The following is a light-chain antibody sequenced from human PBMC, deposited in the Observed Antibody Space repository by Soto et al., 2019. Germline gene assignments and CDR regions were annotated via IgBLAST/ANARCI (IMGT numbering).Light chain of an antibody. CDR2: RVS. CDR3: MQSTHWPLA. Sequence: DVVMTQSPLSLSVTLGQPASISCRSSQSRVYSDGNTFLHWFQQMPGQSPRRLIYRVSNRDSGAPDRFSGSGSGTDFTLRISRVEAEDVGFYFCMQSTHWPLAFGGGNKVEIK. CDR1: QSRVYSDGNTF. V-gene: IGKV2-30*01. J-gene: IGKJ4*01.